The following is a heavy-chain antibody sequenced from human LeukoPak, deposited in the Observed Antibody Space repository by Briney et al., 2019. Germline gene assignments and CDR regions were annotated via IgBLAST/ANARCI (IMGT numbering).Heavy chain of an antibody. D-gene: IGHD1-26*01. CDR3: AKGLVGNRELDPFDYFDY. Sequence: PGGSLRLSRSASGFAFSNYAMSWVRQPPGRGRVWVSSITGSDDSAYYADSVKGRFTIDRDNSKNTLYLQMNSLRGEDAAVYYCAKGLVGNRELDPFDYFDYWGQGTLVTVSS. CDR1: GFAFSNYA. J-gene: IGHJ4*02. V-gene: IGHV3-23*01. CDR2: ITGSDDSA.